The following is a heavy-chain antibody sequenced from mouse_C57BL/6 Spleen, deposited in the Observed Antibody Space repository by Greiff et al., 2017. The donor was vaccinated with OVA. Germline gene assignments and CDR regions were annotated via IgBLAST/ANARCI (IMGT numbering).Heavy chain of an antibody. J-gene: IGHJ1*03. Sequence: QVQLKESGAELVRPGASVTLSCKASGYTFTDYYINWVKQRPGQGLEWIARIYPGSGNTYYNEKFKGKATLTADKSSSTAYMQLSSLSSQDSAVYFCARENSDSVSYFEVWGTGTTLTVSS. D-gene: IGHD2-12*01. CDR3: ARENSDSVSYFEV. CDR2: IYPGSGNT. V-gene: IGHV1-76*01. CDR1: GYTFTDYY.